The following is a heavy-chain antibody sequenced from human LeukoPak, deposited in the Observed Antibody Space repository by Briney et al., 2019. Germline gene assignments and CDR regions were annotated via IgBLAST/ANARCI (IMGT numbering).Heavy chain of an antibody. D-gene: IGHD5-24*01. J-gene: IGHJ3*02. Sequence: ASVKVSCKASGYTFTNYYIHWVRQAPGQGLEWMGLINPSGGNTNYAQNFQGRVTMTRDTSTSTVYMGLSSLRSEDTAVYYCARVRDGYNDAYGIWGQGTMVTVSS. CDR2: INPSGGNT. V-gene: IGHV1-46*01. CDR1: GYTFTNYY. CDR3: ARVRDGYNDAYGI.